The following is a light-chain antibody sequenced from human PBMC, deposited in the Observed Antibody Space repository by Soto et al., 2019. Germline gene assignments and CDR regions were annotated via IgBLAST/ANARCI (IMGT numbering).Light chain of an antibody. V-gene: IGKV4-1*01. CDR1: QSVLFSANNRNY. CDR3: KQYYSAPLT. CDR2: WAS. J-gene: IGKJ4*01. Sequence: DIVLTQSPDSLAVSLGERATINCKSSQSVLFSANNRNYLAWYQKRLGQPPKLLFYWASTRESGVPDRFSGSGSGTDFNLTISRLKAEDVAVYYCKQYYSAPLTFGGGTKVDIK.